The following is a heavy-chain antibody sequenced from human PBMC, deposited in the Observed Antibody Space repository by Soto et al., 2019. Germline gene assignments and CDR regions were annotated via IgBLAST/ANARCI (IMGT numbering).Heavy chain of an antibody. Sequence: SDTLSLTCAVSGGSISSSAWWSWVRQPPGKGLEWIGEIHHSGSTNYDPSLKSRITISVDRSKNQFSLELTSVTAADTAVYYCAGRSRTIEWGQGTQVTVSS. CDR1: GGSISSSAW. J-gene: IGHJ4*02. D-gene: IGHD1-7*01. V-gene: IGHV4-4*02. CDR2: IHHSGST. CDR3: AGRSRTIE.